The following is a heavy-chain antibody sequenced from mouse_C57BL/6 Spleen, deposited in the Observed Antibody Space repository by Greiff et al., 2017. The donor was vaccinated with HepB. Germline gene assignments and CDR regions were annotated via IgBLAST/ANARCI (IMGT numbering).Heavy chain of an antibody. D-gene: IGHD2-3*01. CDR1: GFTFSSYA. CDR3: ASIYDGYYVDWYFDV. Sequence: EVQRVESGGGLVKPGGSLKLSCAASGFTFSSYAMSWVRQTPEKRLEWVATISDGGSYTYYPDNVKGRFTISRDNAKNNLYLQMSHLKSEDTAMYYCASIYDGYYVDWYFDVWGTGTTVTVSS. J-gene: IGHJ1*03. CDR2: ISDGGSYT. V-gene: IGHV5-4*01.